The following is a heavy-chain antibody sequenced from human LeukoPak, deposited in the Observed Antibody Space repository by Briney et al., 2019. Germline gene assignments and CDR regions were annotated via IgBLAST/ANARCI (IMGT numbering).Heavy chain of an antibody. CDR3: AHRDTAMVRVDY. J-gene: IGHJ4*02. D-gene: IGHD5-18*01. CDR1: GFTFRDAG. CDR2: IKSKTDGGTT. V-gene: IGHV3-15*01. Sequence: KPGGSLRLSYAASGFTFRDAGMSWVRQAPGKGLEWVGRIKSKTDGGTTDYAAPVKGRFTISRDDSKNTLYLQMSSLKTEDTAVYFCAHRDTAMVRVDYWGQGTLVTVSS.